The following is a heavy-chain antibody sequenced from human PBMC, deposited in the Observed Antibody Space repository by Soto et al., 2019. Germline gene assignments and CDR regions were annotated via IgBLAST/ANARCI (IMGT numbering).Heavy chain of an antibody. J-gene: IGHJ4*02. Sequence: EVQLLESGGGLVEPGGSLRLSCATSGFTFSNYDMSWVRQAPGKGLEWVSSIGSSGTTTYYADSVKGRFTISRGNSKNTLYLQMNRLRVEDTAVYYCAKLVFNGGCMYWGQGTLVTVSS. CDR2: IGSSGTTT. CDR1: GFTFSNYD. CDR3: AKLVFNGGCMY. D-gene: IGHD6-19*01. V-gene: IGHV3-23*01.